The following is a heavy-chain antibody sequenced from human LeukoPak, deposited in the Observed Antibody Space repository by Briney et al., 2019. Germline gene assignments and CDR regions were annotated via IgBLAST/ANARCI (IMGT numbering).Heavy chain of an antibody. J-gene: IGHJ6*03. V-gene: IGHV1-46*01. CDR1: GYTFTSYY. D-gene: IGHD4/OR15-4a*01. CDR3: ARAKYSNYDYYYMDV. Sequence: ASVKVSCKASGYTFTSYYMHWVRQAPGQGLEWMGIINPSGGSTSYAQKFQGRVTMTRDMSTSTVYMELSSLRSEDTAVYYCARAKYSNYDYYYMDVWGKGTTVTVSS. CDR2: INPSGGST.